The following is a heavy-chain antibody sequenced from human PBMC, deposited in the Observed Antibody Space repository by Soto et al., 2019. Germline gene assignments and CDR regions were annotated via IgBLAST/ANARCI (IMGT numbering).Heavy chain of an antibody. D-gene: IGHD3-3*01. V-gene: IGHV1-69*01. CDR1: GGTLSTFA. CDR3: ARARAERERSYDVWGGSFDL. J-gene: IGHJ4*02. Sequence: QVQLVQSGAEVKKPGSSVKVSFTASGGTLSTFAISWVRQAPGQGLEWMGGLIPIVDTTHNAQQFPGRVTVVADESTRTAYMEQSSLRSEYTAMYFCARARAERERSYDVWGGSFDLWGQGALVSVSS. CDR2: LIPIVDTT.